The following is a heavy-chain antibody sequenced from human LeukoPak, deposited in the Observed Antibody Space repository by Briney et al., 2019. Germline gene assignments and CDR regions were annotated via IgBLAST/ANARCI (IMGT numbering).Heavy chain of an antibody. CDR1: GFTFSSNW. CDR3: ARAEYCSPTSCKYASL. Sequence: GGSLRLSCAASGFTFSSNWMHWVRQAPGKGLVWVSQISSDGSSANYADSVEGRFTISRDNAKNTLYLQMNSLRVEDTAVYYCARAEYCSPTSCKYASLWGQGTIVTVSS. D-gene: IGHD2-2*01. J-gene: IGHJ3*01. CDR2: ISSDGSSA. V-gene: IGHV3-74*01.